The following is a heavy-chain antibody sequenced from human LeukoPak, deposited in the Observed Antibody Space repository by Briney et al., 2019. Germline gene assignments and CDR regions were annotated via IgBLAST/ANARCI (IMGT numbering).Heavy chain of an antibody. CDR2: IYYTGST. Sequence: PSETLSLTCTVSGGSISGSYWSWIRQPPGKALDWIGGIYYTGSTSYNLSLKSRVTMSVGTSKNQFSPQLRSVTAADTAVYYCARYGVYGDYDYWGQGTLVTVSS. V-gene: IGHV4-59*12. J-gene: IGHJ4*02. CDR3: ARYGVYGDYDY. D-gene: IGHD4-17*01. CDR1: GGSISGSY.